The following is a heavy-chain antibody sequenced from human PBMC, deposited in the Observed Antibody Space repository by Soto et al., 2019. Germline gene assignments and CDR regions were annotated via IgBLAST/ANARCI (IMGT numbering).Heavy chain of an antibody. Sequence: QVQLVQSGAEVKKPGASVKVSCKASGYTFTGYYMHWVRQAPGQGLEWMGWINPNSGGTNYAQKFQGWVTMTRDTSISTAYMELSRLRSDDTAVYYCAREALPGGPVGSFKQDYYYYGMDVWGQGTTVTVSS. CDR2: INPNSGGT. J-gene: IGHJ6*02. D-gene: IGHD2-15*01. CDR1: GYTFTGYY. V-gene: IGHV1-2*04. CDR3: AREALPGGPVGSFKQDYYYYGMDV.